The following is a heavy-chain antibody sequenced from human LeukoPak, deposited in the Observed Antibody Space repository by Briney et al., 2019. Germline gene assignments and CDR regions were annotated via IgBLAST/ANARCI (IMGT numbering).Heavy chain of an antibody. Sequence: PSETLSLTCTVSGGSIRSYYWSWIRQPAGKGLEGVGRISTSGNTNYNPSLKSRVTISVDTSKNQFSLKLSSVTAADTAVYYCARAPDYGPNRAFDIWGQGTMVTVSS. D-gene: IGHD4-17*01. J-gene: IGHJ3*02. CDR3: ARAPDYGPNRAFDI. CDR2: ISTSGNT. CDR1: GGSIRSYY. V-gene: IGHV4-4*07.